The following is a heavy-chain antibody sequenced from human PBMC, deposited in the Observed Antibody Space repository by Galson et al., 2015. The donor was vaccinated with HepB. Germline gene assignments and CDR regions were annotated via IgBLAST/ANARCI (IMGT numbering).Heavy chain of an antibody. CDR1: GFTFSDYY. D-gene: IGHD3-22*01. J-gene: IGHJ2*01. V-gene: IGHV3-15*05. Sequence: SLRLSCAASGFTFSDYYMSWIRQAPGKGLEWVGRIKSKTDGGTTDYAAPVKGRFTISRDDSKNTLYLQMNSLRAEDTALYYCARDHHYEAHWYFDLWGRGTLVTVSS. CDR3: ARDHHYEAHWYFDL. CDR2: IKSKTDGGTT.